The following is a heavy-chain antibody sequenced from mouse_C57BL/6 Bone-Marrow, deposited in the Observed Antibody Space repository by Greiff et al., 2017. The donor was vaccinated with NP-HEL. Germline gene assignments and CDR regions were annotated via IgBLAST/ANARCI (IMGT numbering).Heavy chain of an antibody. Sequence: EVMLVESGGDLVKPGGSLKLSCAASGFTFSSYGMSWVRQTPDKRLEWVATISSGGSYTYSPDSVKGRFTISRDNAKNTLYLQMSSLKSEDTAMYYCARLDYYAMDYWGQGTSVTVSS. J-gene: IGHJ4*01. CDR3: ARLDYYAMDY. V-gene: IGHV5-6*01. CDR1: GFTFSSYG. CDR2: ISSGGSYT.